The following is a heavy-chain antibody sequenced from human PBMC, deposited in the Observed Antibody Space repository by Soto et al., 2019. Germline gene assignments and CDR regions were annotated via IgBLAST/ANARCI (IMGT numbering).Heavy chain of an antibody. CDR3: AKRNWGGWYCDP. V-gene: IGHV3-23*01. J-gene: IGHJ2*01. Sequence: EVQLLESGGGLVQPGGSLRLSCAASGFTFSSYAMSWVRQAPGKGVEWVSAISGSGGSTYYADSVKGRFTISRDNSKNTLYLQMNSLRAEDTAVYYCAKRNWGGWYCDPWGRGTLVTVSS. CDR1: GFTFSSYA. D-gene: IGHD7-27*01. CDR2: ISGSGGST.